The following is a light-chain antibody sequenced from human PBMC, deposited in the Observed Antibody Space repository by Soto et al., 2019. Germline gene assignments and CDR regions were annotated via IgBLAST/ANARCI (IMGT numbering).Light chain of an antibody. CDR1: GSDVGGYNY. J-gene: IGLJ3*02. CDR2: EVS. CDR3: TSYTRSATWV. Sequence: ALTQPASVSGSPGQSITISCTGSGSDVGGYNYVAWYQQHPGKAPKLIIYEVSNRPSGLSNRFSGSKSGNTASLTISGLQAEDEADYYCTSYTRSATWVFGGGTKLTVL. V-gene: IGLV2-14*01.